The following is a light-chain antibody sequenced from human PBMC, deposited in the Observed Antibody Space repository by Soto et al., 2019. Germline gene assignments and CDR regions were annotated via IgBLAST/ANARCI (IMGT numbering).Light chain of an antibody. CDR3: CSYTSSSTLVV. V-gene: IGLV2-14*01. CDR2: DVS. J-gene: IGLJ2*01. Sequence: QSALTQPASVSGSPGQSITISCSGTSSDVGGYNYVSWYQQHPGKAPKLMIYDVSNRPSGVSNSFSGSKSGNTASLTISGLQAEDEADYYCCSYTSSSTLVVFGGGTKVTVL. CDR1: SSDVGGYNY.